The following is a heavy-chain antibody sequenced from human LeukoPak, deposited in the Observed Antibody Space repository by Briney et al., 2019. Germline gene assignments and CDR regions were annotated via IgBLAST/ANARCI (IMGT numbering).Heavy chain of an antibody. CDR1: GFTFSSYG. J-gene: IGHJ3*02. V-gene: IGHV3-33*06. D-gene: IGHD2-21*01. CDR3: AKNPGEDPHDSFYI. Sequence: GGSLRLSCAASGFTFSSYGMHWVRQAPGKGLEWVAVIWYDGSNKYYADSVKGRFTISRDNSKNTLYLQMNSLRAEDTAVYYCAKNPGEDPHDSFYILGPGTMVTVSS. CDR2: IWYDGSNK.